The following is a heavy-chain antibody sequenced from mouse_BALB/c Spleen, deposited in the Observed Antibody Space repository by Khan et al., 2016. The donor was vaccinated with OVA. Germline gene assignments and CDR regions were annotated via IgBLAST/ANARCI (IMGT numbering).Heavy chain of an antibody. Sequence: QMQLEESGAELARPGASVKMSCKASGYTFTSYTIHWIKLRPGQGLEWIGYINPSNGYTNYNQKFKDKATLTADKSSTTAYMELSSLTSDDSALYTCVRDGAYHRNDGWFAYWGQGTLVTVSA. D-gene: IGHD2-14*01. CDR1: GYTFTSYT. V-gene: IGHV1-4*01. J-gene: IGHJ3*01. CDR3: VRDGAYHRNDGWFAY. CDR2: INPSNGYT.